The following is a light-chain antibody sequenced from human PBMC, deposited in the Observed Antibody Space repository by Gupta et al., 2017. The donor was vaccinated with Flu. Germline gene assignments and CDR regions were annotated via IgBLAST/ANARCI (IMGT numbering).Light chain of an antibody. CDR3: QSFDSSLNEWV. J-gene: IGLJ3*02. V-gene: IGLV1-40*01. Sequence: QSVLTHPLSVPGAPGQKVAISCPRSHSNIGAHYDVHWYYQLPGTAPKLLIQGDDNRPAGVPYRFSGSKSGNSASLAITGLQPEDEADYYCQSFDSSLNEWVFGGGTRLTVL. CDR1: HSNIGAHYD. CDR2: GDD.